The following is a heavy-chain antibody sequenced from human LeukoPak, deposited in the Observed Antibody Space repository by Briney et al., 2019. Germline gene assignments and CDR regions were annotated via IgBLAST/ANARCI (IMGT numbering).Heavy chain of an antibody. Sequence: GESLKISCKGSGYSFTSYWIGWVRQMPGKGLEWMGIFYPGDSDTRYSPSFQGQVTISADKSISTAYLQWSSLKASDTAMYYCAKQTKRIVVIPVAPFDYWGQGTLVTVSS. J-gene: IGHJ4*02. CDR2: FYPGDSDT. V-gene: IGHV5-51*01. CDR1: GYSFTSYW. D-gene: IGHD2-2*01. CDR3: AKQTKRIVVIPVAPFDY.